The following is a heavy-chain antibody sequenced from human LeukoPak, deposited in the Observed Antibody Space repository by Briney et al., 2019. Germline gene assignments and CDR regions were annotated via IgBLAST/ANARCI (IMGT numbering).Heavy chain of an antibody. CDR1: GGSISSYY. CDR3: ARGKPYYYGSGSYYTDWFDP. Sequence: SETLSLTCTVSGGSISSYYWSWIRQPPGKGLEWIGYIYYSGSTNYKPSLKSRVTISVETSKNQFSLKLSSVTAADTAVYYCARGKPYYYGSGSYYTDWFDPWGQGTLVTVSS. V-gene: IGHV4-59*12. D-gene: IGHD3-10*01. CDR2: IYYSGST. J-gene: IGHJ5*02.